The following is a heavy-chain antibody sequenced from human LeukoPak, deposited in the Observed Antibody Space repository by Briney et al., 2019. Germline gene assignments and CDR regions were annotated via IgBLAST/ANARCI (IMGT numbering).Heavy chain of an antibody. D-gene: IGHD3-22*01. V-gene: IGHV3-23*01. CDR2: ISDVGGST. Sequence: GGSLRLSCAASGFTFSSYAMSWVRQAPGKGLEWVSAISDVGGSTYYADSVKGRFTVSRDNSKDTLYLQMNSLRAEDAAVYYCAKRFYYDSSGWFDTFDIWGQGTMVTVSS. J-gene: IGHJ3*02. CDR3: AKRFYYDSSGWFDTFDI. CDR1: GFTFSSYA.